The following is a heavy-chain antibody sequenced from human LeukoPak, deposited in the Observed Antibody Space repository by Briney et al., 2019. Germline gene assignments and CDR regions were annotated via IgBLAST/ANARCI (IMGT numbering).Heavy chain of an antibody. CDR2: IIPIFGTA. CDR1: GGTFSSYA. V-gene: IGHV1-69*05. D-gene: IGHD1-26*01. J-gene: IGHJ4*02. Sequence: ASVKVSCKASGGTFSSYAISWVRQAPGQGLEWMGGIIPIFGTANYAQKFQGRVTITTDESTSTAYMELSSLRSEDTAVYYCARDTGAVQTSGSYSGNFDYWGQGTLVTVSS. CDR3: ARDTGAVQTSGSYSGNFDY.